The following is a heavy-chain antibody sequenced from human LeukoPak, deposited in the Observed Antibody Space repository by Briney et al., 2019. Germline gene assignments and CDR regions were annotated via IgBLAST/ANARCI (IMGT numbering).Heavy chain of an antibody. D-gene: IGHD2-2*01. Sequence: GGSLRLSCEASGFTFNTYSMNWARQAPGKGLEWVSGISGSGGSTYYADSVKGRFTISRDNTKNTLYLQMNSLRAEDTAVYYCAKDRHAPGRYCSSTSCFPFDSWGQGTLVTVSS. CDR2: ISGSGGST. CDR1: GFTFNTYS. J-gene: IGHJ5*01. CDR3: AKDRHAPGRYCSSTSCFPFDS. V-gene: IGHV3-23*01.